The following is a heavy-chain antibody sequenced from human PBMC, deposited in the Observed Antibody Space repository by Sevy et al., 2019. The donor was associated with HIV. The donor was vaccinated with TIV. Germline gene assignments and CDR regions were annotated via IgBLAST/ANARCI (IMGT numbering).Heavy chain of an antibody. CDR2: VNSDGSST. J-gene: IGHJ4*02. CDR1: GFTFSSYW. CDR3: VAANTWQDY. D-gene: IGHD2-15*01. V-gene: IGHV3-74*01. Sequence: GGSLRLSCAASGFTFSSYWMHWVRQAPGKGLVWVSGVNSDGSSTNYADSVKGRFTMSRDSAKNTLYLQMNSLRAEDTAVYFCVAANTWQDYWGQVTLVTVSS.